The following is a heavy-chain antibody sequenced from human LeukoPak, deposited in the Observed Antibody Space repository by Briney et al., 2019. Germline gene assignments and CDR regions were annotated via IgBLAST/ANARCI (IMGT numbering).Heavy chain of an antibody. V-gene: IGHV3-23*01. CDR1: GFSVSTYA. CDR3: ARHNNYGDYDY. Sequence: GGSLRLSCAASGFSVSTYAMSWVRQAPGKGLEWVSAIIGSGVSTYYADSVKGRFTISRDNSQNTLYLQMNSLRADDTAVYYCARHNNYGDYDYWSQGTLVTVSS. CDR2: IIGSGVST. D-gene: IGHD4-17*01. J-gene: IGHJ4*02.